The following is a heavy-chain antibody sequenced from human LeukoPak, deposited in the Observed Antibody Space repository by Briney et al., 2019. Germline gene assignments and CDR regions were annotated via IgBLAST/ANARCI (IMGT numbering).Heavy chain of an antibody. Sequence: ASVKVSCKASGYTFTDSYMHWVRQAPGQGLEWMGWINPNSGGTNYAQKFQGRATMTRDTSISTAYMELSRLRSDDTAVYYCAREGPIVGATHLVDYWGQGTLVTVSS. CDR2: INPNSGGT. J-gene: IGHJ4*02. V-gene: IGHV1-2*02. D-gene: IGHD1-26*01. CDR3: AREGPIVGATHLVDY. CDR1: GYTFTDSY.